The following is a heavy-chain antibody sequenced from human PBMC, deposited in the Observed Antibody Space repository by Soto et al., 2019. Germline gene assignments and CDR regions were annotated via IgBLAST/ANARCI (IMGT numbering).Heavy chain of an antibody. Sequence: EVPMLESGGGLVQPGGSLRLSCAASGFTFSSYAMSWVRQAPGQGLEWGSAISGSGGITYYADSVKGRFTISRAKSKNTLYLQMTSLRAEDTAVYYCAKAPQLYCSSTSCYVDYWVQGTLVTVST. CDR1: GFTFSSYA. V-gene: IGHV3-23*01. CDR2: ISGSGGIT. D-gene: IGHD2-2*01. J-gene: IGHJ4*02. CDR3: AKAPQLYCSSTSCYVDY.